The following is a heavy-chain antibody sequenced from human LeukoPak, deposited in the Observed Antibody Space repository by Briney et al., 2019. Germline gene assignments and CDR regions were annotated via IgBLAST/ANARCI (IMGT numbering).Heavy chain of an antibody. V-gene: IGHV4-38-2*02. D-gene: IGHD1-1*01. CDR3: ARFGTRDNCCHPGIDT. CDR2: VFHRGDV. CDR1: GYSLSSGFY. J-gene: IGHJ5*02. Sequence: SETLTLTCTVYGYSLSSGFYWGWIRQPPGKGLEWVATVFHRGDVYYNPSLVRRVTISMDTSKNQLSLRLNSVTAADTALYYCARFGTRDNCCHPGIDTWGQGAPVTVSS.